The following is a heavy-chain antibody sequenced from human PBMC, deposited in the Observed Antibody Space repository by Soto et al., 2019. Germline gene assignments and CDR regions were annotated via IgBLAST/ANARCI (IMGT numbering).Heavy chain of an antibody. D-gene: IGHD6-6*01. CDR2: IDPSDSYT. Sequence: PVASHRISCKGSGYSFTSYWISWVRQMPGKGLEWMGRIDPSDSYTNYSPSFQGHVTISADKSISTAYLQWSSLKASDTAMYYCARHTLLGSSSLGPHGMGVWGQGTTVTVSS. J-gene: IGHJ6*02. CDR1: GYSFTSYW. V-gene: IGHV5-10-1*01. CDR3: ARHTLLGSSSLGPHGMGV.